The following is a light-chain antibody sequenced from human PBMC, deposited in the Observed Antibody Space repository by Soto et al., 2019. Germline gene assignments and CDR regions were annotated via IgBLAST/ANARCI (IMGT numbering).Light chain of an antibody. J-gene: IGLJ2*01. V-gene: IGLV1-44*01. CDR3: ASWDDSLDAPV. CDR2: GHN. CDR1: TSNIGRND. Sequence: QSLLTEPPSASWTPGQRVSISCSGSTSNIGRNDVNWYQQLPGTAPKLLIYGHNQRPSGVPERFSGSKSGTSASLAISGLQSEDEADYYCASWDDSLDAPVFGGGTKVTVL.